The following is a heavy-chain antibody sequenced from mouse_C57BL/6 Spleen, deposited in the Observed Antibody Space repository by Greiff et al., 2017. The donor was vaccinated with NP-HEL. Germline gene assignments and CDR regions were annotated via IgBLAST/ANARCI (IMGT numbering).Heavy chain of an antibody. V-gene: IGHV5-17*01. D-gene: IGHD1-1*01. CDR1: GFTFSDYG. Sequence: EVQRVESGGGLVKPGGSLKLSCAASGFTFSDYGMHWVRQAPEKGLEWVAYISSGSSTIYYADTVKGRFTISRDNAKNTLFLQMTSLRSEDTAMYYCARGDYGSSWGAMDYWGQGTSVTVSS. J-gene: IGHJ4*01. CDR2: ISSGSSTI. CDR3: ARGDYGSSWGAMDY.